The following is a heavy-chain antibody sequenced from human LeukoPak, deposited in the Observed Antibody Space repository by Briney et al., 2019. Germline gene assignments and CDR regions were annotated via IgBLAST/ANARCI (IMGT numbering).Heavy chain of an antibody. V-gene: IGHV3-30*18. CDR1: GVTLSPYG. D-gene: IGHD3-10*01. CDR3: AKEGTPHVSTWYDL. J-gene: IGHJ5*02. CDR2: ISYEGGTQ. Sequence: GGSLRRSCAASGVTLSPYGMHWVRQAPGKGLEWVAVISYEGGTQHYADSVKGRFIISRDNPRNTLYLQMNILRTEDTAVYYCAKEGTPHVSTWYDLWGQGTQVIVSS.